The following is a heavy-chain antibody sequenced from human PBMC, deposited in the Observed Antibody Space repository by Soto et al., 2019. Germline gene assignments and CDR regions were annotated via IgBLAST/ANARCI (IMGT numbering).Heavy chain of an antibody. V-gene: IGHV4-59*01. Sequence: SETLSLTCTVSGGSISSYYWSWIRQPAGKGLEWIGYIYYSGSTNYNPSLKSRVTISVDTSKNQFSLKLSSVTAADTAVYYCASHIAVAGTHYYYYYGMDVWGQGTTVTVSS. CDR2: IYYSGST. D-gene: IGHD6-19*01. J-gene: IGHJ6*02. CDR1: GGSISSYY. CDR3: ASHIAVAGTHYYYYYGMDV.